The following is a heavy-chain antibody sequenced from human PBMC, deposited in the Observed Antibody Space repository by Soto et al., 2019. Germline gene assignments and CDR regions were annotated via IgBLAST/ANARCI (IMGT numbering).Heavy chain of an antibody. CDR3: ARPWAVAGTYYYYYGMDV. D-gene: IGHD6-19*01. J-gene: IGHJ6*02. CDR2: IIPIFGTA. Sequence: SVKVSCKASGGTFSSYAISWVRQAPGQGLEWMGGIIPIFGTANYAQKFQGRVTITADESTSTAYMELSSLRSEDTAVYYCARPWAVAGTYYYYYGMDVWGQGTTVTVSS. CDR1: GGTFSSYA. V-gene: IGHV1-69*13.